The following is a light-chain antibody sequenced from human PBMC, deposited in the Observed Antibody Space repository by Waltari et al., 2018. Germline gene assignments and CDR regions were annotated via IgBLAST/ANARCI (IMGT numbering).Light chain of an antibody. CDR2: KAS. CDR3: QQYDSYWT. Sequence: DIQMTQSPSTLSASVGDRVTITCRASQRVNSWVAWYQQKPGKAPKLLIVKASNLESGVPSRFSGSGSGTEFTLTISSLQPDDFATYHCQQYDSYWTFGQGTKVEIK. J-gene: IGKJ1*01. V-gene: IGKV1-5*03. CDR1: QRVNSW.